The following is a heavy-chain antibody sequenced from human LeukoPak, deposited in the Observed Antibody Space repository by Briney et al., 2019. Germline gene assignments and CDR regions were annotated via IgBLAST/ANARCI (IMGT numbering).Heavy chain of an antibody. CDR2: IYYSGIT. J-gene: IGHJ4*02. Sequence: PGGTLRLSCAASGFTFSSYGMSWVRQPPGKGLEWIGYIYYSGITNYNPSLKSRVTISIDTSKNHFSLQLSSVTAADTAVYYCASSHLYSSSWYLSGRFDFWGQGTLVTVSS. CDR1: GFTFSSYG. CDR3: ASSHLYSSSWYLSGRFDF. V-gene: IGHV4-59*01. D-gene: IGHD6-13*01.